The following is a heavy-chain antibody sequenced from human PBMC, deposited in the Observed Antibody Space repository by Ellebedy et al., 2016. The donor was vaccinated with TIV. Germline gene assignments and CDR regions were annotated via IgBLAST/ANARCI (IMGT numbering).Heavy chain of an antibody. CDR3: TTEGYYESPDY. J-gene: IGHJ4*02. Sequence: GESLKISCAASGFTFSNAWMSWVRQAPGKGLEWVGRIKSKTDGGTTDYAASVKGRFTISRDDSKNTLYLQMNSLKTEDTAVYYCTTEGYYESPDYWGQGTLVTVSS. CDR1: GFTFSNAW. CDR2: IKSKTDGGTT. V-gene: IGHV3-15*01. D-gene: IGHD3-22*01.